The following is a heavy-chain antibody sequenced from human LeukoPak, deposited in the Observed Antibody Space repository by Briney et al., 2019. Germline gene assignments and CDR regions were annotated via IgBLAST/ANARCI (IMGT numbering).Heavy chain of an antibody. CDR1: GYTFTSYD. J-gene: IGHJ4*02. CDR2: INPNSGGT. D-gene: IGHD1-26*01. CDR3: ARGASGSYYSGFDY. V-gene: IGHV1-2*04. Sequence: ASVKVSCKASGYTFTSYDINWVRQATGQGLEWMGWINPNSGGTNYAQKFQGWVTMTRDTSISTAYMELSRLRSDDTAVYYCARGASGSYYSGFDYWGQGTLVTVSS.